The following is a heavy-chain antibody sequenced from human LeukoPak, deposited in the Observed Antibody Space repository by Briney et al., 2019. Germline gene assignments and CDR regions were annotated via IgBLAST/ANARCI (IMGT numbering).Heavy chain of an antibody. V-gene: IGHV3-21*01. CDR1: GFTFSSYS. D-gene: IGHD2-15*01. Sequence: PGGSLRLSCAASGFTFSSYSMNWVRQAPGKGLEWVSSISSSSSYIYYADSVKGRFTISRDNAKNSLYLQMNSLRAEDTAVYYCARGPDGSFRYWNYYYYGMDVWGQGTTVTVSS. J-gene: IGHJ6*02. CDR2: ISSSSSYI. CDR3: ARGPDGSFRYWNYYYYGMDV.